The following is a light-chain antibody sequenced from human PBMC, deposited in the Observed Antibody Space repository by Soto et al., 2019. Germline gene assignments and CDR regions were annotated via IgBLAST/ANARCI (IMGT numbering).Light chain of an antibody. J-gene: IGKJ1*01. CDR1: QAIRSS. Sequence: AIRMTQSPSSFSASAGDRVTITCRASQAIRSSLAWYQQKPEKAPKLLIYAASTLQSGVPSRFSGSGSGTDFTLTISYLQSEDVATYYCQQYYSYPRTFGQGTKVEIK. CDR3: QQYYSYPRT. CDR2: AAS. V-gene: IGKV1-8*01.